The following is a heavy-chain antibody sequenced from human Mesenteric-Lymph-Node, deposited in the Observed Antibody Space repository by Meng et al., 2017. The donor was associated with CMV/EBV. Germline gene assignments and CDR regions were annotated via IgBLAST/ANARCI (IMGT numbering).Heavy chain of an antibody. CDR2: ITWDGDGT. V-gene: IGHV3-43D*03. Sequence: GGSLRLSCAASGFTFADYTMHWVRQAPGKGLEWVSLITWDGDGTYYTDSVAGRFTISRDNSKSSLYLQMNSLRPEDTAFYYCAKDNGGRHGYSYLHYWGHGTLVTVSS. J-gene: IGHJ4*01. CDR3: AKDNGGRHGYSYLHY. D-gene: IGHD5-24*01. CDR1: GFTFADYT.